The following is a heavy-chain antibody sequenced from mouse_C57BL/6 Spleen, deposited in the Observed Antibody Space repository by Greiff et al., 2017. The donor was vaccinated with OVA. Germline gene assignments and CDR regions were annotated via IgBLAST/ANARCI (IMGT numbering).Heavy chain of an antibody. J-gene: IGHJ3*01. CDR1: GYAFSSSW. CDR3: APTAQATGGFAY. V-gene: IGHV1-82*01. CDR2: IYPGDGDT. D-gene: IGHD3-2*02. Sequence: QVQLQQSGPELVKPGASVKISCKASGYAFSSSWMNWVKQRPGKGLEWIGRIYPGDGDTNYNGKFKGKATLTADKSSSTAYMQLSSLTSEDSAVYFCAPTAQATGGFAYWGQGTLVTVSA.